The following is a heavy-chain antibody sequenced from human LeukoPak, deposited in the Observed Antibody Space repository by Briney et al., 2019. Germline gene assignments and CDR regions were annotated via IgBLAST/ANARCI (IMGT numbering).Heavy chain of an antibody. V-gene: IGHV3-30*18. D-gene: IGHD2-2*01. CDR1: GFTFSSYG. J-gene: IGHJ4*02. CDR3: AKERIVVVPAALDY. Sequence: GGSLRLSCAASGFTFSSYGMHWVRQAPSKGLEWVAVISYDGGNKYYADSVKGRFTISRDNSKNTLYLQMNSLRAEDTAVYYCAKERIVVVPAALDYWGQGTLVTVSS. CDR2: ISYDGGNK.